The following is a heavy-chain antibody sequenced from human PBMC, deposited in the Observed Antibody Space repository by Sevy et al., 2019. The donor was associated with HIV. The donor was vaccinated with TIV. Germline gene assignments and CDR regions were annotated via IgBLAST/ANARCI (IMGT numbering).Heavy chain of an antibody. D-gene: IGHD3-10*01. CDR1: GFTFNKYG. CDR3: GGGGGGGATPYFDY. CDR2: LCYDGTNK. J-gene: IGHJ4*02. Sequence: GGSLRLSCTVSGFTFNKYGMHWVRQTPGRGLEWVSGLCYDGTNKFYADSVQGRFTISIENTMNTLYMQMGSLRVDETAVYYCGGGGGGGATPYFDYWGQGALVTVSS. V-gene: IGHV3-33*01.